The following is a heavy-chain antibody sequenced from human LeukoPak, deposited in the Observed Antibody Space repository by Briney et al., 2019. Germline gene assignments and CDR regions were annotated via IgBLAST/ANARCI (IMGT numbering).Heavy chain of an antibody. J-gene: IGHJ2*01. D-gene: IGHD3-22*01. CDR1: GGTFSSYA. CDR2: IIPIFGTA. Sequence: SVKVSCKASGGTFSSYAISWVRQAPGQGLEWMGGIIPIFGTANYAQKFQGRVTITADESTSTAYTELSSLRSEDTAVYYCARDSGKIVVVNDWYFDLWGRGTLVTLSS. V-gene: IGHV1-69*13. CDR3: ARDSGKIVVVNDWYFDL.